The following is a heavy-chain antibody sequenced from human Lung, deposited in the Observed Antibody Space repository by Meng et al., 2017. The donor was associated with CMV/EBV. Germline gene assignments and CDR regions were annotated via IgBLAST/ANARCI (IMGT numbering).Heavy chain of an antibody. CDR1: GGSISSSSYY. Sequence: GGSISSSSYYWGWIRQPPGKGLEWIGSIYYSGSTYYNPSLKSRVTISVDTSKNQFSLKLSSVTAADTAVYYCARRGQWLVNNWLDPWGQGTLVTVSS. J-gene: IGHJ5*02. D-gene: IGHD6-19*01. CDR3: ARRGQWLVNNWLDP. CDR2: IYYSGST. V-gene: IGHV4-39*01.